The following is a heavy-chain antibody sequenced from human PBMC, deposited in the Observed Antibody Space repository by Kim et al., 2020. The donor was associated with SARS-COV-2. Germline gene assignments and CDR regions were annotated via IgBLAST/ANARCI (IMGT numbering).Heavy chain of an antibody. Sequence: STNYHPTLKSRVTISVDTSKSQFSLKLSSVTAADTAVYYCARVQDGHFDYWGQGTLVTVSS. D-gene: IGHD1-1*01. V-gene: IGHV4-59*01. CDR2: ST. CDR3: ARVQDGHFDY. J-gene: IGHJ4*02.